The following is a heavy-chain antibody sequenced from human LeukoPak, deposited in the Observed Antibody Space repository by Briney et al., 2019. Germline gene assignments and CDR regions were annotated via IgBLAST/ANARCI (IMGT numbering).Heavy chain of an antibody. Sequence: GGSLRLSCAASGFIFSSYSMNWVRQAPGKGLEWVSSISSSSSYIYYADSVKGRFTISRDNAKNSLYLQMNSLRAEDTAVYYCARDEYYYDSRPWYFDLWGRGTLVTVTS. J-gene: IGHJ2*01. CDR2: ISSSSSYI. CDR1: GFIFSSYS. D-gene: IGHD3-22*01. V-gene: IGHV3-21*01. CDR3: ARDEYYYDSRPWYFDL.